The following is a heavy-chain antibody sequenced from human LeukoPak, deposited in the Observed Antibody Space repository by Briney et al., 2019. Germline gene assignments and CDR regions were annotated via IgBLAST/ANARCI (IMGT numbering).Heavy chain of an antibody. CDR1: GGSISSSSYY. D-gene: IGHD3-16*02. J-gene: IGHJ5*02. Sequence: PSETLSLTCTVSGGSISSSSYYWGWIRQPPGKGLEWIGSIYYSGSTYYNPSLKSRVTISVDTSKNQFSLKLSSVTAADTAVYYCARLGRSPHRLDYDYVWGSYRYTNPEPGDNWFDPWGQGTLVTVSS. CDR3: ARLGRSPHRLDYDYVWGSYRYTNPEPGDNWFDP. V-gene: IGHV4-39*01. CDR2: IYYSGST.